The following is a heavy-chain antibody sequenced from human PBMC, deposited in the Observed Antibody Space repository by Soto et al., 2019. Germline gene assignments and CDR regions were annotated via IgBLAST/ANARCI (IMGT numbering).Heavy chain of an antibody. V-gene: IGHV3-53*01. Sequence: GGSLRLSCAASGFTVSSNYMSWVRQAPGKGLEWVSVIYSGGSTYYADSVKGRFTISRDGTTQSVSLQMTGLKREDTGLYYCTRETLSFGSALDVWGQGTTVTVSS. J-gene: IGHJ6*02. D-gene: IGHD3-3*01. CDR3: TRETLSFGSALDV. CDR1: GFTVSSNY. CDR2: IYSGGST.